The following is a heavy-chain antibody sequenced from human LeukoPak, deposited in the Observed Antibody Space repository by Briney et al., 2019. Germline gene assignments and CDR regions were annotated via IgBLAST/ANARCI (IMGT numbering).Heavy chain of an antibody. D-gene: IGHD2-21*01. V-gene: IGHV3-30-3*01. CDR3: ARAALFYYYYMDV. CDR1: GYTFTSYD. Sequence: SCKASGYTFTSYDINWVRQAPGKGLEWVAVISYDGSNKYYADSVKGRFTISRDNSKNTLYLQMNSLRAEDTAVYYCARAALFYYYYMDVWGKGTTVTVSS. J-gene: IGHJ6*03. CDR2: ISYDGSNK.